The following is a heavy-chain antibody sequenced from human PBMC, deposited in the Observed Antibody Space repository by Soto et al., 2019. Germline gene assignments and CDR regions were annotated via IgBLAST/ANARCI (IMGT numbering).Heavy chain of an antibody. CDR1: GGSISGSSYY. V-gene: IGHV4-39*01. CDR3: ASFSGATYGDYGGGINY. CDR2: VHYSGST. Sequence: ETRSLTCTVSGGSISGSSYYWGWSRQPPWKGLECIGSVHYSGSTDYNPSLKSRVTISVDTSKNQFSLKLTSVTAADTAVYFCASFSGATYGDYGGGINYWGQGTLVTVSS. D-gene: IGHD4-17*01. J-gene: IGHJ4*02.